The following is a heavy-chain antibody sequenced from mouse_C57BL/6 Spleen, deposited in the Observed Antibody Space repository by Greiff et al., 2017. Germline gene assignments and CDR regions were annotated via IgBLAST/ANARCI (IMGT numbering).Heavy chain of an antibody. Sequence: QVQLKQPGAELVRPGSSVKLSCKASGYTFTSYWMHWVKQRPIQGLEWIGNIDPSDSETHYNQKFKDKATLTEDKSSSTAYMQLSSLTSEDSAVYYCARQLRLLGLAYWGQGTLVTVSA. D-gene: IGHD3-2*02. V-gene: IGHV1-52*01. J-gene: IGHJ3*01. CDR2: IDPSDSET. CDR1: GYTFTSYW. CDR3: ARQLRLLGLAY.